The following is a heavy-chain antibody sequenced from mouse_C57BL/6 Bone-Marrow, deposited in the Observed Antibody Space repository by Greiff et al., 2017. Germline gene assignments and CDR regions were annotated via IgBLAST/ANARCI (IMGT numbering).Heavy chain of an antibody. CDR1: GYTFTSYW. Sequence: QVQLQQPGAELVRPGSSVKLSCKASGYTFTSYWMHWVKQRPIQGLEWIGNIDPSDSETHYNQKFKDKATLTVDKSSSTAYMRLSSLTSEDSAVYYCARLIYYYGSSYGDYWGQGTTLTVSS. CDR3: ARLIYYYGSSYGDY. D-gene: IGHD1-1*01. J-gene: IGHJ2*01. V-gene: IGHV1-52*01. CDR2: IDPSDSET.